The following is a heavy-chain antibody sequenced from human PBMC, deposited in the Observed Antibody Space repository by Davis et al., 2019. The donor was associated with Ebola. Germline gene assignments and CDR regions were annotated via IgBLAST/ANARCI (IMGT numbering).Heavy chain of an antibody. CDR2: INRDGSDS. D-gene: IGHD3-3*01. CDR3: ARDLGATDPNWFDP. CDR1: GLTFSDYW. Sequence: GGSLRLSCAASGLTFSDYWLTWVRQAPGKGLEWVGNINRDGSDSYYGDSVKGRFTISRDNARDSLYLQMNSLRAEDTAVYYCARDLGATDPNWFDPWGQGTLVTVSS. V-gene: IGHV3-7*01. J-gene: IGHJ5*02.